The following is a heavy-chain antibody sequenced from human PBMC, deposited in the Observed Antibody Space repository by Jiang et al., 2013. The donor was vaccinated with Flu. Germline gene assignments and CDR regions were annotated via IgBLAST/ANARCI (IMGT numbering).Heavy chain of an antibody. CDR3: ATRMGDTAMVTEYGMDV. V-gene: IGHV1-24*01. Sequence: SGAEVKKPGASVKVSCKVSGYTLTELSMHWVRQAPGKGLEWMGGFDPEDGETIYAQKFQGRVTMTEDTSTDTAYMELSSLRSEDTAVYYCATRMGDTAMVTEYGMDVWGQGTTVTVSS. CDR1: GYTLTELS. CDR2: FDPEDGET. D-gene: IGHD5-18*01. J-gene: IGHJ6*02.